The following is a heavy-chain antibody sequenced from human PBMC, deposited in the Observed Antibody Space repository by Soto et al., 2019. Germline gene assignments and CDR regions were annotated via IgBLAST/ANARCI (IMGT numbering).Heavy chain of an antibody. CDR1: GGTFSSYA. D-gene: IGHD1-1*01. Sequence: SVKVSCKASGGTFSSYAISWVRQAPGQGLEWMGGIIPIFGTANYAQKFQGRVTITADESTSTAYMELSSLRSEDTAVYYCARGEERRTAYYYYYYGMDVWGQGPTVTVSS. J-gene: IGHJ6*02. CDR2: IIPIFGTA. CDR3: ARGEERRTAYYYYYYGMDV. V-gene: IGHV1-69*13.